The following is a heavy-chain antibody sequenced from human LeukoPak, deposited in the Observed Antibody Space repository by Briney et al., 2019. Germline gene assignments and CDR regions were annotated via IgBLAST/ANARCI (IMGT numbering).Heavy chain of an antibody. J-gene: IGHJ4*02. CDR3: ARVMVRSLFDY. CDR2: INHSGST. CDR1: GGSFSGYY. D-gene: IGHD3-10*01. Sequence: SETLSRTCAVYGGSFSGYYWSWIRQPPGKGLEWIGEINHSGSTNYNPSLKSRVTISVDTSKNQFSLKLSSVTAADTAVYYCARVMVRSLFDYWGQGTLVTVSS. V-gene: IGHV4-34*01.